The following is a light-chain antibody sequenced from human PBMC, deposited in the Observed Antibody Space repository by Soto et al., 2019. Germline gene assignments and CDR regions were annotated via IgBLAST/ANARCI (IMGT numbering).Light chain of an antibody. J-gene: IGLJ2*01. CDR3: SSYTSSSTLV. Sequence: QSALTQPASVSGSPGQSITISCTGTSSDVGAYNYDSWYQQHPGKAPKLMIFEVNNRPSGVSNRFSGSKSGNTASLAISGLQAEDEADYYCSSYTSSSTLVFGGGTQLTVL. CDR1: SSDVGAYNY. V-gene: IGLV2-14*01. CDR2: EVN.